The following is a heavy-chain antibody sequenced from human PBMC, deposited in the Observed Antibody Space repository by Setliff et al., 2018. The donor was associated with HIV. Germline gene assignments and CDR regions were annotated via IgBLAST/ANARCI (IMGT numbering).Heavy chain of an antibody. Sequence: SETLSLTCTVSGGSISSSSYYWGWIRQPPGKGLEWIGNIYYSGSTYYNPSLKSRVSVSVDTSKNQFSLKLSSVTAADTAVYYCARVPVAGANWFDPWGLGTLVTVSS. D-gene: IGHD2-21*01. CDR3: ARVPVAGANWFDP. CDR2: IYYSGST. V-gene: IGHV4-39*01. CDR1: GGSISSSSYY. J-gene: IGHJ5*02.